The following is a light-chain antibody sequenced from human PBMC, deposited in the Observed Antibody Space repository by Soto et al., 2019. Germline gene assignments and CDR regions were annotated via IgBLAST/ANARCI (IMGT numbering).Light chain of an antibody. CDR1: SSDIGSSNY. CDR2: DVS. Sequence: QSALTQPASLSGSPGQSITISCTGTSSDIGSSNYVSWYQQHPGKAPKLMIFDVSYRPSGISDRFSGSKSGNTASLTIFGLQPEDEADYYCSSYGASSTLFGGGTQLTVL. CDR3: SSYGASSTL. J-gene: IGLJ7*01. V-gene: IGLV2-14*03.